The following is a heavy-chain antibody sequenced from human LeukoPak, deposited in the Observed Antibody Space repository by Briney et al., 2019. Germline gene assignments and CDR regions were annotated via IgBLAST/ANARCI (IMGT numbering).Heavy chain of an antibody. V-gene: IGHV3-30*02. J-gene: IGHJ4*02. D-gene: IGHD1-26*01. Sequence: PGGSLRLSCAASGFTFSSYGMHWVRQAPGKGLEWVAFIRYDGSNKYYADSVKGRFTISRDNSKNTLYLQMNSLRAEDTAVYYCARVEWELLLYYYFDYWGQGTLVTVSS. CDR2: IRYDGSNK. CDR1: GFTFSSYG. CDR3: ARVEWELLLYYYFDY.